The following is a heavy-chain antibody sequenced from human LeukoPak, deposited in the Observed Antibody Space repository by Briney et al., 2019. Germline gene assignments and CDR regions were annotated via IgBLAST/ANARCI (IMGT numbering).Heavy chain of an antibody. V-gene: IGHV4-59*08. CDR3: ARHEVSYDGMDV. J-gene: IGHJ6*02. CDR1: GGSTSSYY. D-gene: IGHD3-16*01. CDR2: IYYSGST. Sequence: SETLSLTCTVSGGSTSSYYWSWIRQPPGKGLEWIGYIYYSGSTNYNPSLKSRVTISVDTSKNQFSLKLSSVTAADTAVYYCARHEVSYDGMDVWGQGTTVTVSS.